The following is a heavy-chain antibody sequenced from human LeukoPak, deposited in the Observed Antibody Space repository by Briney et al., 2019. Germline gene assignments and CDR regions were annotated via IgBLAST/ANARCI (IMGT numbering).Heavy chain of an antibody. V-gene: IGHV4-4*07. CDR2: TYTSGST. J-gene: IGHJ5*02. CDR1: GGSISSYY. D-gene: IGHD3-10*01. CDR3: GGGPLGSYYP. Sequence: PSETLSLTCTVSGGSISSYYWSWIRQPAGEGLEWIGRTYTSGSTNNNPSLKRRVPMSVATSKNQFSLKLTSVTAADPAVFAGGGGPLGSYYPRGQGTLVTVSS.